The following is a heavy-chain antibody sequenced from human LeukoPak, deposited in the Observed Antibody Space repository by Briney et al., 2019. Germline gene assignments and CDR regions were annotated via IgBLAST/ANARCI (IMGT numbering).Heavy chain of an antibody. Sequence: PGGSLRLSCAASGFNFRSYWMHWVRQAAGKGLVWVSRIDSDGAATYADSVKGRFTISRDNANNMLYLQMNSLRVDDTAVYYCTRDARTCHSSGCWKPSDYWGQGALVTVSS. D-gene: IGHD3-22*01. V-gene: IGHV3-74*01. CDR1: GFNFRSYW. J-gene: IGHJ4*02. CDR2: IDSDGAAT. CDR3: TRDARTCHSSGCWKPSDY.